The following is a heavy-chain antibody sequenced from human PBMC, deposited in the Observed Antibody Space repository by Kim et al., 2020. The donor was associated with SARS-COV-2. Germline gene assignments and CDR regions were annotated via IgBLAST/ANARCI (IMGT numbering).Heavy chain of an antibody. J-gene: IGHJ4*02. CDR3: ARDLLSAAALDY. D-gene: IGHD6-13*01. CDR1: GGTFSSYA. CDR2: IIPIFGTA. V-gene: IGHV1-69*13. Sequence: SVKVSCKASGGTFSSYAISWVRQAPGQGLEWMGGIIPIFGTANYAQKFQGRVTITADESTSTAYMELSSLRSEDTAVYYCARDLLSAAALDYWGQGTLVTVAS.